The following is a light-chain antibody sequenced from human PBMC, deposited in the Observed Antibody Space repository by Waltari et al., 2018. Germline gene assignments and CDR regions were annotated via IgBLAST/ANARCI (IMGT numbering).Light chain of an antibody. V-gene: IGLV2-14*01. CDR3: NSYTRSKTWV. CDR1: SRDIGNYNS. CDR2: DVD. J-gene: IGLJ3*02. Sequence: QSALTQPASVSGSPGQSITISCTGTSRDIGNYNSVSWYQQFPGKVPKLMIYDVDKRPSGVSNRFSGSKSGNTASLTISGLQAEDEAHYYCNSYTRSKTWVFGGGTDLTVL.